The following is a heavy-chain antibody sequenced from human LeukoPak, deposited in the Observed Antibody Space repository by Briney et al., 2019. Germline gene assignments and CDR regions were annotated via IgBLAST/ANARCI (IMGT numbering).Heavy chain of an antibody. V-gene: IGHV1-69*01. J-gene: IGHJ4*02. CDR3: AKGVRGGYDSPYFDY. Sequence: SVKVSCKASGGTFSSYAISWVRQAPGQGLEWMGGIIPIFGTANYAQKFQGRVTITADESTSTAYMELSSLRSEDTAVYYCAKGVRGGYDSPYFDYWGQGTLVTVSS. D-gene: IGHD5-12*01. CDR1: GGTFSSYA. CDR2: IIPIFGTA.